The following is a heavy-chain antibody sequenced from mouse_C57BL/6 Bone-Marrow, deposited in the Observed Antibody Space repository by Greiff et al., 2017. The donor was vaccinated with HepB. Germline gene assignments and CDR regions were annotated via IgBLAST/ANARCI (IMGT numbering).Heavy chain of an antibody. CDR3: AYGNYVAMDY. CDR1: GYTFTSYW. D-gene: IGHD2-1*01. V-gene: IGHV1-69*01. Sequence: QVQLQQPGAELVMPGASVKLSCKASGYTFTSYWMHWVKQRPGQGLEWIGEIDPSDSYTTYNQKFKGKSTLTVDKSSSTAYMQLSSLTSEDSAVYYCAYGNYVAMDYWGQGTSVTVSS. CDR2: IDPSDSYT. J-gene: IGHJ4*01.